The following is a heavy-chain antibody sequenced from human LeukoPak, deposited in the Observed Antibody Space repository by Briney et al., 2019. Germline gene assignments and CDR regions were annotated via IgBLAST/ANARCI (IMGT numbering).Heavy chain of an antibody. V-gene: IGHV3-7*01. CDR1: GFTFSSYW. D-gene: IGHD3-10*01. CDR3: ARSPLAMVRGVIMLFDY. Sequence: GGSLRLSCAASGFTFSSYWMSWVRQAPWKGLEWVANIKQDGSEKYYVDSVKGRFTISRDNAKNSLYLQMNSLRAEDTAVYYCARSPLAMVRGVIMLFDYWGQGTLVTVSS. CDR2: IKQDGSEK. J-gene: IGHJ4*02.